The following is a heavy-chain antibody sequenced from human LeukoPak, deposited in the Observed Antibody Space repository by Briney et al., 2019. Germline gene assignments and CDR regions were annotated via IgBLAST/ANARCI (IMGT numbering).Heavy chain of an antibody. V-gene: IGHV3-7*01. CDR2: IKRDGSER. J-gene: IGHJ4*02. Sequence: GGSLRLSCVASGFTFSSYWMTWVRQAPGKGLEWVGNIKRDGSERYYVDSVKGRFTISRDNAKNSLYLQMNSLRAEDTAVYYCARDLGYSSGPNYWGRGTRVTVSS. CDR3: ARDLGYSSGPNY. CDR1: GFTFSSYW. D-gene: IGHD6-19*01.